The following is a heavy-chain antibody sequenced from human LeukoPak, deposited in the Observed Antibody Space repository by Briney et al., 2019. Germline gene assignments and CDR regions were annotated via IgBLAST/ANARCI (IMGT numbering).Heavy chain of an antibody. CDR2: ISGSAGST. D-gene: IGHD7-27*01. Sequence: GGSLRLSCAASGFTFRTFAMNWVRQAPGKGLEWVSSISGSAGSTYYADSVKGRFTISRDNSKNTLSLQMNSLRADDTAVYYCARDGEPRYWGSGYYYGMDVWGQGTTVTVSS. CDR1: GFTFRTFA. CDR3: ARDGEPRYWGSGYYYGMDV. J-gene: IGHJ6*02. V-gene: IGHV3-23*01.